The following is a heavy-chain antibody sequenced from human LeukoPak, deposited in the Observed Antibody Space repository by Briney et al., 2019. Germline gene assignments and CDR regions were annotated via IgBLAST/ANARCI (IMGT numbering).Heavy chain of an antibody. V-gene: IGHV3-43*01. J-gene: IGHJ4*02. CDR2: ISWKGYST. Sequence: PGGSLRLSCAASGFSFAGYTMHWVRQAPGKGLEWVSLISWKGYSTSYGDSVKGRFTISRDNNKDSLYLQMNSLRTEDTALYYCARDSSGSLDYWGQGTLVTVSS. CDR1: GFSFAGYT. D-gene: IGHD1-26*01. CDR3: ARDSSGSLDY.